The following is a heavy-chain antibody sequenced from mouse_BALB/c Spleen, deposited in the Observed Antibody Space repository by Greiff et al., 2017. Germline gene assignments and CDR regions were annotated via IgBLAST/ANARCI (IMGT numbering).Heavy chain of an antibody. CDR2: ISSGGSYT. CDR1: GFTFSSYA. V-gene: IGHV5-9-1*01. Sequence: EVMLVESGGGLVKPGGSLKLSCAASGFTFSSYAMSWVRQTPEKRLEWVATISSGGSYTYYPDSVKGRFTISRDNAKNTLYLQMSSLRSEDTAMYYCARWHDYLFDYWGQGTTLTVSS. J-gene: IGHJ2*01. CDR3: ARWHDYLFDY. D-gene: IGHD2-4*01.